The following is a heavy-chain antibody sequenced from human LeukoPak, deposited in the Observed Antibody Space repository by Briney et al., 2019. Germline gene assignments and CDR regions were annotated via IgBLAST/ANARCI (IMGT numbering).Heavy chain of an antibody. CDR3: ARGVSHSGSYLGLFDS. V-gene: IGHV3-21*01. D-gene: IGHD1-26*01. Sequence: GGSLRLSCAASGFTFSSYSMNWVRQAPGKGLEWVSSISSSSSYIYYADSVKGRFTISRDNSKNTLYLQMNSLRAEDTAVYYCARGVSHSGSYLGLFDSWGQGTLVTVSS. CDR1: GFTFSSYS. CDR2: ISSSSSYI. J-gene: IGHJ4*02.